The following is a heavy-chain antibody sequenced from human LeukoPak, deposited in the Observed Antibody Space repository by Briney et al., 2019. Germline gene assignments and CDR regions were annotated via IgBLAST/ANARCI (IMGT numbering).Heavy chain of an antibody. V-gene: IGHV3-23*01. CDR2: ISGSGGST. CDR1: GFTVSSNY. Sequence: GGSLRLSCAASGFTVSSNYMSWVRQAPGKGLEWVSAISGSGGSTYYADSVKGRFTISRDNSKDTLYLQMNSLRAEDTAVYYCAKVLDSSGYSPWDYWGQGTLVTVSS. J-gene: IGHJ4*02. D-gene: IGHD3-22*01. CDR3: AKVLDSSGYSPWDY.